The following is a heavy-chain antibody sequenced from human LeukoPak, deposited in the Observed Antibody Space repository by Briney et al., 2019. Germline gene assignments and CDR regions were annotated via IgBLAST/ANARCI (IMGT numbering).Heavy chain of an antibody. J-gene: IGHJ4*02. CDR2: IYHSGST. D-gene: IGHD1-26*01. Sequence: SETLSLTCTVSGYSISSGYYWAWIRQPPGKGLEWIGTIYHSGSTYSNPSLKSRVTTSVDTSKNQFSLRLSSVTAADTAVYYCARETGTYSAFDYWGQGTLVTVSS. V-gene: IGHV4-38-2*02. CDR3: ARETGTYSAFDY. CDR1: GYSISSGYY.